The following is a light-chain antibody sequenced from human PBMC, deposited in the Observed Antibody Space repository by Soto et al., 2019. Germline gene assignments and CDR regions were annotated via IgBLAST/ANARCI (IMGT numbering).Light chain of an antibody. CDR1: QNINNY. V-gene: IGKV1-33*01. J-gene: IGKJ1*01. Sequence: DIQMTQSPSSLSASVGDRVTITCQASQNINNYLNWYQQKPGRAPKLLIYDASNLEAGVPSRFRGSGSGTDFTLTISSLQPEDVATYYCQKYNTPGWTFGQGTKVDIK. CDR2: DAS. CDR3: QKYNTPGWT.